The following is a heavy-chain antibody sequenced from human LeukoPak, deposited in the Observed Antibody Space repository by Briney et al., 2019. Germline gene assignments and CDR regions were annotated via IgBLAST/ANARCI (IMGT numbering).Heavy chain of an antibody. CDR2: IKSKIDGGTK. V-gene: IGHV3-15*01. D-gene: IGHD3-9*01. CDR3: TTDLYYDILTGRVDY. CDR1: GFTFSNAW. Sequence: GGSLRLSCAASGFTFSNAWMSWVRQAPGKGLEWVGRIKSKIDGGTKDYAAPVKGRFTISRDDSKNTLYLQMNSLKTEDTAVYYCTTDLYYDILTGRVDYWGQGTLVTVSS. J-gene: IGHJ4*02.